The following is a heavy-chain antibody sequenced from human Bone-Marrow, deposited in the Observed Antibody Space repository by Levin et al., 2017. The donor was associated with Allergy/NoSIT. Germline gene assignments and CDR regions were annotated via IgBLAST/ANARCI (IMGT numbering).Heavy chain of an antibody. CDR2: INPNSGGV. CDR3: ARELSQAATSYFYGMDV. V-gene: IGHV1-2*02. J-gene: IGHJ6*02. Sequence: AASVKVSCKASGYTFTGYYMYWVRQAPGQGLEWMGWINPNSGGVNYAQEFKGRVSMTRDTSISTVYMELRRLGSDDTAMYYCARELSQAATSYFYGMDVWGQWTTVTVS. CDR1: GYTFTGYY. D-gene: IGHD2-15*01.